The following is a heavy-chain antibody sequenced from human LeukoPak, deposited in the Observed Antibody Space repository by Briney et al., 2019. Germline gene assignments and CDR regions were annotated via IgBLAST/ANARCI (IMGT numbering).Heavy chain of an antibody. D-gene: IGHD5-12*01. CDR1: GFSFTHYA. CDR2: LRGDGET. CDR3: AKEYSGYDFDY. V-gene: IGHV3-23*01. J-gene: IGHJ4*02. Sequence: GGSLRLSCAASGFSFTHYAMSWVRQAPTRGLEWVSSLRGDGETFYADSVKGRFTLSRDDSRNTVFLQLNNLRVDDTAVYYCAKEYSGYDFDYWGQGTLVTVSS.